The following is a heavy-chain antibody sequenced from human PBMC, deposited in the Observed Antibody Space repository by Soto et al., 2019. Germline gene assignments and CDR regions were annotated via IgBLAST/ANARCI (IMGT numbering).Heavy chain of an antibody. CDR1: GGSISRCD. Sequence: SEALSLTCTVSGGSISRCDWSWIRQPPGKGLEWIGYIYYSGSTNYNPSLKSRVTISVDTSKNQFSLKLSSVTAADTAVYYCARVYCSGGSCPFSYYYYGMDVWGQGTTVTVSS. D-gene: IGHD2-15*01. CDR2: IYYSGST. V-gene: IGHV4-59*01. CDR3: ARVYCSGGSCPFSYYYYGMDV. J-gene: IGHJ6*02.